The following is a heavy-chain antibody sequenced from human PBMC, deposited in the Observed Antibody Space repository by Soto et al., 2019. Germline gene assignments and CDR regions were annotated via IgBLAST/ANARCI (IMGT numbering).Heavy chain of an antibody. Sequence: GGTLRLSCADSGFSFSSYGMHWVHHAPSKWLEYVEVISYDGSNKYYADSVKGRFTISRDNSKNTLYLQMNSLIAEDTAVYYCAKDPGPHSVAGANWLDPFGKGTLVTVSS. J-gene: IGHJ5*02. D-gene: IGHD6-19*01. V-gene: IGHV3-30*18. CDR1: GFSFSSYG. CDR2: ISYDGSNK. CDR3: AKDPGPHSVAGANWLDP.